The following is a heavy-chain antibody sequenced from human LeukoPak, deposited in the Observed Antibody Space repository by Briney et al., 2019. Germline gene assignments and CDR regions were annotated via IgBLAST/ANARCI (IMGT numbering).Heavy chain of an antibody. Sequence: PGGSLRLSCAVSGFPFSNSWMYWVRQAPGKGLEGVANIKKDGSGISYVDSVKGRFIISRDNARNSLYLQMNSLRVEDTAVYFCAGGNSMDVWGKGTAVTDSS. CDR3: AGGNSMDV. CDR2: IKKDGSGI. CDR1: GFPFSNSW. J-gene: IGHJ6*04. V-gene: IGHV3-7*03. D-gene: IGHD1/OR15-1a*01.